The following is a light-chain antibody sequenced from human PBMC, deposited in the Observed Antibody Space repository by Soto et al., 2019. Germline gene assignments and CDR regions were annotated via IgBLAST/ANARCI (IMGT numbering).Light chain of an antibody. J-gene: IGKJ4*01. V-gene: IGKV4-1*01. CDR2: WAS. CDR1: QSVLYSSNNKNY. Sequence: DIVMTQSPDSLAVSLAERATINCKSSQSVLYSSNNKNYLAWYQQKPGQPPKLLIYWASTRESGVPDRFSGSGSGTDFTLTISSPQAEDVAVYYCQQYYSTPLTFGGGTKVDIK. CDR3: QQYYSTPLT.